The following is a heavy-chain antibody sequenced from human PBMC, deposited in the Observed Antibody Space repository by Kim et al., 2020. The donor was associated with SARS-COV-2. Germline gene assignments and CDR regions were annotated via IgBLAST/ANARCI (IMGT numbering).Heavy chain of an antibody. D-gene: IGHD3-22*01. CDR1: GFTFSDYY. V-gene: IGHV3-11*05. Sequence: GGSLRLSCAASGFTFSDYYMSWIRQAPGKGLEWVSYISSSSYTNYADSVKGRFTISRDNAKNSLYLQMNSLRAEDTAVYYCAREGNYYDSSGYYYGGYFDLWGRGTLVTVSS. CDR2: ISSSSYT. CDR3: AREGNYYDSSGYYYGGYFDL. J-gene: IGHJ2*01.